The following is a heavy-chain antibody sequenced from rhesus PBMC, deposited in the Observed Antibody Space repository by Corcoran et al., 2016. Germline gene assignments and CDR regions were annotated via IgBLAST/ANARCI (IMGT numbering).Heavy chain of an antibody. CDR2: IYGSSTST. CDR3: AGGYYNILNGFDV. D-gene: IGHD3-3*01. J-gene: IGHJ5-1*01. V-gene: IGHV4S10*01. Sequence: QVQLQESGPGVVKPSETLSLTCAVSGGSISDSYRWSWIRQPPGKGLEWIGYIYGSSTSTNYNPSPKSRVTISKDPYKTRCFLKLSSVTAADTAVYYWAGGYYNILNGFDVWGPGVLVTVSS. CDR1: GGSISDSYR.